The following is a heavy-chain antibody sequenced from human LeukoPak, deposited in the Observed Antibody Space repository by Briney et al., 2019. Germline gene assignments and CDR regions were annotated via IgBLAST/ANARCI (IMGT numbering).Heavy chain of an antibody. CDR2: ISYSGST. V-gene: IGHV4-59*01. D-gene: IGHD3-22*01. Sequence: PSETLSLTCTVSGGSISSYYWSWIRQPPGKGLEWIGYISYSGSTNYNPSLKSRVTISVDTSKNQFSLKLSSVTAADTAVYYCARAPYYYDSSGYYYYYYGMDVWGQGTTVTVSS. J-gene: IGHJ6*02. CDR3: ARAPYYYDSSGYYYYYYGMDV. CDR1: GGSISSYY.